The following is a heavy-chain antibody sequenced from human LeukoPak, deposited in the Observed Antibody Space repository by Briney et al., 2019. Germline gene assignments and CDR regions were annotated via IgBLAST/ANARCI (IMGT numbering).Heavy chain of an antibody. V-gene: IGHV3-23*01. CDR3: ARDRPRWVYYFDY. J-gene: IGHJ4*02. D-gene: IGHD6-13*01. CDR1: GFTFSSYA. Sequence: GGSLRLSCAASGFTFSSYAMSWVRQAPGKGLEWVSAISGSGGSTYYADSVKGRFTISRDNAKNSLYLQMNSLRAEDTAVYYCARDRPRWVYYFDYWGQGTLVTVSS. CDR2: ISGSGGST.